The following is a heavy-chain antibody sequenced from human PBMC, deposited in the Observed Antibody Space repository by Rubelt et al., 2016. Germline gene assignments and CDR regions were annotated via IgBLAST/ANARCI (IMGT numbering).Heavy chain of an antibody. CDR2: FYYGGST. J-gene: IGHJ5*02. D-gene: IGHD4-17*01. V-gene: IGHV4-34*01. CDR3: ARRTNYGENVGYL. CDR1: GGSFSGHY. Sequence: QVQLQQWGAGLLKPSETLSLTCAVNGGSFSGHYWTWIRQPPGKGLEWIGSFYYGGSTSYNPSLQSRVTISGDTSKNQLSRMVTLVAAADTAVYSCARRTNYGENVGYLWGQGTLVTVSS.